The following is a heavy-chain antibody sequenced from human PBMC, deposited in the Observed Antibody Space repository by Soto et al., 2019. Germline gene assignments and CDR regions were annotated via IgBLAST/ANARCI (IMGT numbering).Heavy chain of an antibody. CDR1: GFSFSDYS. CDR3: ARDRRCSSTSGLLS. CDR2: ISSSSSTI. Sequence: GGSLRLSCAASGFSFSDYSINWVRQAPGKGLEWVSYISSSSSTIYYAGSVKGRFTISRDNAKNSLYLQMNSLRAEDTAVYYCARDRRCSSTSGLLSWGQGTLVTGSS. J-gene: IGHJ5*02. D-gene: IGHD2-2*01. V-gene: IGHV3-48*01.